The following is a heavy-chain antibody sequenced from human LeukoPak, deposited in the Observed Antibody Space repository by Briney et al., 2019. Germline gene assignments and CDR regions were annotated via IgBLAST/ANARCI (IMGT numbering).Heavy chain of an antibody. CDR3: ARYSSGWSIDY. CDR2: ISSVSSSI. CDR1: GFTFSNYR. V-gene: IGHV3-48*01. D-gene: IGHD6-19*01. J-gene: IGHJ4*02. Sequence: GGSLSLSCAASGFTFSNYRMNWVRKAPGKGLELVSHISSVSSSIYYADSVKGRFTMSRDNAKNSLYLQMNSLRAEDTAVYHCARYSSGWSIDYWGQGSLVTVSS.